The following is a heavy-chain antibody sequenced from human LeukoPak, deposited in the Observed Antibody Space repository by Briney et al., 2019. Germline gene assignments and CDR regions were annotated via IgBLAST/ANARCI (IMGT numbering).Heavy chain of an antibody. Sequence: ASVKVSCKVPGYMLTEVSIHWVRQAPGKGLEGMGSFDPDDGETIYAQKFQGRLSMTEDTSAATAYMELSSLRSEDTAVYFCAAERELISWGQGTLVTVSS. D-gene: IGHD1-26*01. CDR3: AAERELIS. CDR1: GYMLTEVS. J-gene: IGHJ5*02. CDR2: FDPDDGET. V-gene: IGHV1-24*01.